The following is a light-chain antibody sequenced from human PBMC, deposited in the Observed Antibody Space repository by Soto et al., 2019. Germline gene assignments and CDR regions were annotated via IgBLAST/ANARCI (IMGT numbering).Light chain of an antibody. CDR2: EVS. J-gene: IGLJ1*01. CDR1: SSDVGAYNY. V-gene: IGLV2-8*01. Sequence: QSALTQPPSASGSPGQSVTISCTGTSSDVGAYNYLSWYQQHPGKAPKLMIYEVSKRPSGVPXXFSGSKSGNTASLTVSXXXAXDXXXXXCXSYAGSNNYVFGTGTKVTVL. CDR3: XSYAGSNNYV.